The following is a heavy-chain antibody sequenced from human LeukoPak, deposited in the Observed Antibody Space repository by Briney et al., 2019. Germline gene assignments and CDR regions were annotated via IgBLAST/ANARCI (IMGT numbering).Heavy chain of an antibody. CDR1: GFPFSSYA. D-gene: IGHD3-3*01. CDR3: AKVIWASVFGPPDFDH. Sequence: PGGSLRLSCAASGFPFSSYAMSWVRQTPGKGLEWVSSMSGGGGSTHYADSVKGRFIISRDNSKNTLFLQMNRLRAEDTARYYCAKVIWASVFGPPDFDHWGQGTLVTVSS. V-gene: IGHV3-23*01. J-gene: IGHJ4*02. CDR2: MSGGGGST.